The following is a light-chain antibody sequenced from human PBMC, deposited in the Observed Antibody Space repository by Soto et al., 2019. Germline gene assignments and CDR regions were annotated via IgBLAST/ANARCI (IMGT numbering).Light chain of an antibody. V-gene: IGKV3-20*01. Sequence: EIVLTQSPGTLSLSPGERATLSCRASQSVSSSYLAWYQQKPGQAPRRLIYGASSSATGIPDRFSGSGSGTDFNLTISRLEPEAFAVYYCQQYGSSPRTFGQGTKVEIK. CDR1: QSVSSSY. J-gene: IGKJ1*01. CDR2: GAS. CDR3: QQYGSSPRT.